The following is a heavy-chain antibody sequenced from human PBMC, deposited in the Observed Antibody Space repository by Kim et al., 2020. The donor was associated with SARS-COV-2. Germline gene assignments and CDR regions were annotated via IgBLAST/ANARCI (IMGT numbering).Heavy chain of an antibody. D-gene: IGHD1-26*01. J-gene: IGHJ4*02. CDR3: AGGNYFFFFDY. V-gene: IGHV4-4*09. Sequence: STNYTPSLQSRFTISIDTSKNQFSLKLSSVTAADTAVYYCAGGNYFFFFDYWGQGTLVTVSS. CDR2: ST.